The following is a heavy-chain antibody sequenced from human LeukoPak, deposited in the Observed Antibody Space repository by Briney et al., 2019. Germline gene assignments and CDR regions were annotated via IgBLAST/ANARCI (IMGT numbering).Heavy chain of an antibody. J-gene: IGHJ5*02. CDR1: GGSISSGSYY. D-gene: IGHD3-10*01. CDR3: ARFYYYGSGSYYRNWFDP. Sequence: SETLSLTCTVSGGSISSGSYYWSWIRQPAGKGLEWIGRIYTSGSTNYNPSLKSRVTISVDTSKNQFSLKLSSVTAADTAVYYCARFYYYGSGSYYRNWFDPWGQGTLVTVSS. V-gene: IGHV4-61*02. CDR2: IYTSGST.